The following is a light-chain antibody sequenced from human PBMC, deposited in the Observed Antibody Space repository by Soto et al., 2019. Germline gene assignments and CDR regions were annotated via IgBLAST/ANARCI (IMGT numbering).Light chain of an antibody. CDR1: SSNIGAGYD. V-gene: IGLV1-40*01. Sequence: QPVLTQRPSVSGAPGQRVTISCTGSSSNIGAGYDVHWYQQLPGTAPKLLIYGNTNRPSAVPDRFSGSKSGTSASLAITGLQAEDEAGYYCQSYDSSLSGSWVFGGGTKVTVL. J-gene: IGLJ3*02. CDR3: QSYDSSLSGSWV. CDR2: GNT.